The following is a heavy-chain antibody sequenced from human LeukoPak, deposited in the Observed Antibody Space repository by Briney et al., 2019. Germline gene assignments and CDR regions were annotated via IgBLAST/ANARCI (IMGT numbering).Heavy chain of an antibody. Sequence: GGSLRLSCAASGFTFSDYYINWIRQAPGKGLEWVSHISSSTGYTNYADSVKGRFTISRDNTKNSLYLQMNSLRAEDTAAYYCARDAADYNDTSGYYDGFDIWGQGTMVTVSS. D-gene: IGHD3-22*01. J-gene: IGHJ3*02. CDR3: ARDAADYNDTSGYYDGFDI. CDR1: GFTFSDYY. CDR2: ISSSTGYT. V-gene: IGHV3-11*05.